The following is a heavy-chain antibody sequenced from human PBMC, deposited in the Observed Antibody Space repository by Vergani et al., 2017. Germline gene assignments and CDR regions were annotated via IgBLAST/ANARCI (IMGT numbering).Heavy chain of an antibody. CDR2: INHSGST. CDR1: GGSFSGYY. CDR3: ASYCSSTSCYSRGRYYYYGMDV. D-gene: IGHD2-2*02. J-gene: IGHJ6*02. V-gene: IGHV4-34*01. Sequence: QVQLPQWGAGLLKPSETLSLTCAVYGGSFSGYYWSWIRQPPGKGLEWIGEINHSGSTNYNPSLKSRVTISVDTSKNQFSLKLSSVTAADTAVYYCASYCSSTSCYSRGRYYYYGMDVWGQGTTVTVSS.